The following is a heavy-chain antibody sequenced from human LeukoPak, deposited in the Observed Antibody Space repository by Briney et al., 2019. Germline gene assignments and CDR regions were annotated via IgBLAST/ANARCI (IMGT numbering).Heavy chain of an antibody. CDR1: GFTFSSYG. CDR3: ARETDVDTQYYFDY. D-gene: IGHD5-18*01. Sequence: GRSLRLSCAASGFTFSSYGMDWVRQAPGKGLEWVAVIWYDGSNKYYADSVKGRFTISRDNSKNTLYLQMNSLRAEDTAVYYCARETDVDTQYYFDYWGQGTLVTVSS. V-gene: IGHV3-33*01. J-gene: IGHJ4*02. CDR2: IWYDGSNK.